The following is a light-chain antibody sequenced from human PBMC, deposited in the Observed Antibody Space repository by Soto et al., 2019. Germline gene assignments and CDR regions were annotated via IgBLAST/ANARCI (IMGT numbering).Light chain of an antibody. Sequence: QSVLTQPASVSGCPGQSIALSCTGTSSDVGTYNLVSWYQQHPGKAPKLLISEGGKRPSGVSDRFSGSKSGNTASLTISGLQAEDEADYYCCSFAAGNTYVFGTGTKVTVL. CDR3: CSFAAGNTYV. J-gene: IGLJ1*01. CDR2: EGG. CDR1: SSDVGTYNL. V-gene: IGLV2-23*01.